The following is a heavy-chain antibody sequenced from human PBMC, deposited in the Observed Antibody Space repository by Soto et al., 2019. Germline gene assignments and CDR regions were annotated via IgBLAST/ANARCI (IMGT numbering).Heavy chain of an antibody. D-gene: IGHD6-19*01. CDR3: ARLGLAVANLDSYYYDYGMDV. V-gene: IGHV1-18*01. CDR1: GYTFTSYG. J-gene: IGHJ6*02. CDR2: ISAYNGNT. Sequence: ASVKVSCKASGYTFTSYGISWVRQAPGQGLEWMGWISAYNGNTNYAQKLQGRVTMTTDTSTSTAYMELRSLRSDDTAVYYCARLGLAVANLDSYYYDYGMDVWGQGXTVTV.